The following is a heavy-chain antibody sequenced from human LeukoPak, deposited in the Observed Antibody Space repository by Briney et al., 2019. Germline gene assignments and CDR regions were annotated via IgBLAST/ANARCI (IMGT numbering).Heavy chain of an antibody. V-gene: IGHV3-30-3*01. CDR1: GFTFSSYA. CDR2: ISSDGNTK. Sequence: PGRSLRLSCTASGFTFSSYAMHWVRQAPGKGLEWAAVISSDGNTKYYADSVEGRFTISRDNSNNTLYLQMNSLGADDTAIYYCARRRIVGSTDDAFDIWGQGTMVPLSS. D-gene: IGHD1-26*01. CDR3: ARRRIVGSTDDAFDI. J-gene: IGHJ3*02.